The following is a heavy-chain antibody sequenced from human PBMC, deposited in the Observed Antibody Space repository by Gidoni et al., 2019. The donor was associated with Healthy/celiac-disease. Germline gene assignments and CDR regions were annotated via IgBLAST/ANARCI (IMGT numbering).Heavy chain of an antibody. CDR2: LSISSSYI. Sequence: EVQLVGSGGGLVKRGGAVGLSCAASGFTCSSYSMNWVRQSPGKGLEWFSSLSISSSYIYYADSVKVRFTISRDNAKNSLYLQMPSLRAEDTAVYYCARFGSPWGQGTMVTVSS. V-gene: IGHV3-21*01. CDR1: GFTCSSYS. J-gene: IGHJ3*01. D-gene: IGHD3-10*01. CDR3: ARFGSP.